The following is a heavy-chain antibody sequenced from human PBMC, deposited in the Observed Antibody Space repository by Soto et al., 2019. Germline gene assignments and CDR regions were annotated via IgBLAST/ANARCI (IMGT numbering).Heavy chain of an antibody. J-gene: IGHJ4*02. D-gene: IGHD6-19*01. CDR3: AKDALGIAVAGGYYYFDY. V-gene: IGHV3-23*01. Sequence: GGSLRLSCAASGFTFSSYAMSWVRQAPGKGLEWVSAISGSGGSTYYADSVKGRFTISRDNSKNTLYLQMNSLRAEDTAVYYCAKDALGIAVAGGYYYFDYWGQGTLVTVSS. CDR2: ISGSGGST. CDR1: GFTFSSYA.